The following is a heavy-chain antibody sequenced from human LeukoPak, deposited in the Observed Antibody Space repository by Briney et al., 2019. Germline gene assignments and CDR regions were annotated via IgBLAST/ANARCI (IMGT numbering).Heavy chain of an antibody. CDR2: ISYDGSNK. CDR1: GFTFSSYA. V-gene: IGHV3-30-3*01. CDR3: ARDRGSGYDLDY. J-gene: IGHJ4*02. D-gene: IGHD5-12*01. Sequence: PGGSLRLSCAASGFTFSSYAMHWVRQAPGKGLEWVAVISYDGSNKYYADSVKGRFTISRDNSKNTLYLQMNSLRAEDTAVYYCARDRGSGYDLDYWGQGTLVTVSS.